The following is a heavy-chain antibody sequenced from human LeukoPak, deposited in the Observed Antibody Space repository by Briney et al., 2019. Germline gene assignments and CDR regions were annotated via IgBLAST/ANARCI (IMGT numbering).Heavy chain of an antibody. V-gene: IGHV3-23*01. CDR2: ISGSGGTT. D-gene: IGHD6-13*01. CDR1: GFTFSSYS. Sequence: GGSLRLSCAASGFTFSSYSMNWVRQAPGKGLEWVSAISGSGGTTYYADSVKGRFTISRDNSKTTLYLQMNSLRAEDTAVYYCAKGGLYYSSSWYLGHWGQGTLVTVSS. J-gene: IGHJ4*02. CDR3: AKGGLYYSSSWYLGH.